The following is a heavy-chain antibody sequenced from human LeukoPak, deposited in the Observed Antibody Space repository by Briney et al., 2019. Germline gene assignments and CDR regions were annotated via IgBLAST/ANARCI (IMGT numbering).Heavy chain of an antibody. D-gene: IGHD6-19*01. Sequence: PSETLSLTCTVSGGSISSSSYYWGWIRQPPGKGLEWIGSIYYSGSTYYNPSLKSRVTISVDTSKNHFSLKLSSVTAADTAVYYCARGEGSGWYRPFDYWGQGTLVTVSS. CDR2: IYYSGST. CDR1: GGSISSSSYY. CDR3: ARGEGSGWYRPFDY. V-gene: IGHV4-39*02. J-gene: IGHJ4*02.